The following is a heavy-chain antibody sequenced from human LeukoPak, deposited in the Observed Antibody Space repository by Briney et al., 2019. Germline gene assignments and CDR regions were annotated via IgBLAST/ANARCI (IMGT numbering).Heavy chain of an antibody. CDR1: GFTFSSYG. V-gene: IGHV3-23*01. D-gene: IGHD3-10*01. CDR3: ARGSYGSGSYPMPFNY. CDR2: ISGSGGNT. J-gene: IGHJ4*02. Sequence: GGSLRLSCAVSGFTFSSYGMSWVRQAPGKGLEWVSGISGSGGNTYYADSVKGRFTISRDNSKNTLYLQMNSLRAEDTAVYYCARGSYGSGSYPMPFNYWGQGTLVTVSS.